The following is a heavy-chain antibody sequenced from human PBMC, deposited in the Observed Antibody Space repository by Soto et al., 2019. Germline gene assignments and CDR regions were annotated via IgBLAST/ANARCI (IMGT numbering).Heavy chain of an antibody. CDR2: IYYSGST. D-gene: IGHD3-3*01. CDR3: AGGHPLILQHFLFSVALFDP. Sequence: ETLSVPCNLSGGSVSSGSYDGTWLRQPPGKGLGWIGYIYYSGSTNYNPSLKSRVSIPIETSNHFSLKLSSVSAAHTAVYYCAGGHPLILQHFLFSVALFDPWGQGTPVTVSS. CDR1: GGSVSSGSYD. V-gene: IGHV4-61*03. J-gene: IGHJ5*02.